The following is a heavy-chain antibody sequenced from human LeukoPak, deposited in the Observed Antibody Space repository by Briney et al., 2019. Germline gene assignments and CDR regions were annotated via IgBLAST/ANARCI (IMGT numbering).Heavy chain of an antibody. D-gene: IGHD6-19*01. CDR2: IYSGGST. CDR3: ARDPRRQWLYTFQH. Sequence: GGSLRLSCAASGFTVSSNYLSWVRQAPGKGLEWVSVIYSGGSTYYADSVKGRFTISRGNSKNTLYLQMNSLRAEDTAVYYCARDPRRQWLYTFQHWGQGTLVTVSS. J-gene: IGHJ1*01. CDR1: GFTVSSNY. V-gene: IGHV3-53*01.